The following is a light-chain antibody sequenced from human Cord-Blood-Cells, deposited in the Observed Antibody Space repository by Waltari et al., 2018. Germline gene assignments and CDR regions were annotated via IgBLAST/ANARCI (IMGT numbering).Light chain of an antibody. J-gene: IGLJ3*02. V-gene: IGLV1-44*01. CDR2: SNN. Sequence: QSVLTQPPSASGTPGQRVTISCSGHTSNIGRNTVNWYQQPPGTAPKLLIYSNNQRPSGVPDRFSGSKSGTSASLAISGLQSEDEADYYCAAWDDSLNGWVFGGGTKLTVL. CDR3: AAWDDSLNGWV. CDR1: TSNIGRNT.